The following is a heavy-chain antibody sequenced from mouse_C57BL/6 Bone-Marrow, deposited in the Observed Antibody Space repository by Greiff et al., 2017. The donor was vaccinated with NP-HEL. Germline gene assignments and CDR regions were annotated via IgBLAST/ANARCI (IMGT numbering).Heavy chain of an antibody. D-gene: IGHD4-1*01. CDR1: GYTFTSYW. Sequence: QVQLQQPGAELVMPGASVKLSCKASGYTFTSYWMHWVKQRPGQGLEWIGEIDPSDSYTNYNQKFKGKSTLTVDKSSSTAYMQLSSLTSEDSAVYYCARLDWEGFAYWGQGTLVTVSA. CDR3: ARLDWEGFAY. CDR2: IDPSDSYT. V-gene: IGHV1-69*01. J-gene: IGHJ3*01.